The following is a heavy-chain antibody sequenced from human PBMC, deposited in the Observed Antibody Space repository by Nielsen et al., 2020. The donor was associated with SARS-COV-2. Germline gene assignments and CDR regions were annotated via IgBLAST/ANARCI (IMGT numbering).Heavy chain of an antibody. D-gene: IGHD2-2*02. CDR1: GYTFTSYD. V-gene: IGHV1-8*01. CDR2: MNPNSGNT. CDR3: ARGYCSSTSCYRVRGVIRYWFDP. Sequence: ASVTVSCKASGYTFTSYDINWVRQATGQGLEWMGWMNPNSGNTGYAQKFQGRVTMTRNTSISTAYMELSSLRSEDTAVYYCARGYCSSTSCYRVRGVIRYWFDPWGQGTLVTVSS. J-gene: IGHJ5*02.